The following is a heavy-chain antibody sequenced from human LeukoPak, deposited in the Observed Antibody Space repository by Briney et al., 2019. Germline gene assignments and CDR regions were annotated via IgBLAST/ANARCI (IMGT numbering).Heavy chain of an antibody. CDR1: GFTFSSYA. Sequence: GGSLRLSCAASGFTFSSYAMSWVHQAPGKGLEWVSVISGSGGSTDYADSVKGRFTISRDNSKNTLYLQMNSLRAEDTAVYYCAKPLSRYSSSWAAGMDVWGQGTTVTVSS. CDR2: ISGSGGST. D-gene: IGHD6-13*01. V-gene: IGHV3-23*01. CDR3: AKPLSRYSSSWAAGMDV. J-gene: IGHJ6*02.